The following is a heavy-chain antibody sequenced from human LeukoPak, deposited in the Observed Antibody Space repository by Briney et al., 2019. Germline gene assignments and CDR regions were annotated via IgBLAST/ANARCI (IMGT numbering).Heavy chain of an antibody. Sequence: ASVKVSCKVSGYTLTELSTHWVRQAPGKGLEWMGGFDSEDGETIYAQKFQGRVTMTEDTSTDTAYMELSSLRSEDTAVYYCTLAAADGNHWFDPWGQGTLVTPSA. CDR1: GYTLTELS. CDR3: TLAAADGNHWFDP. J-gene: IGHJ5*02. V-gene: IGHV1-24*01. D-gene: IGHD6-13*01. CDR2: FDSEDGET.